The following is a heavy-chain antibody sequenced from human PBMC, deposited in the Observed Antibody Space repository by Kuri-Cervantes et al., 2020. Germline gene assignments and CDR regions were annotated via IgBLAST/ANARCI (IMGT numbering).Heavy chain of an antibody. CDR2: IKSKTDGGTT. CDR1: GFTFSNAW. D-gene: IGHD3-3*01. V-gene: IGHV3-15*01. Sequence: GGSLRLSCAASGFTFSNAWMSWVRQAPGKGLEWVGRIKSKTDGGTTDYAAPVKGRFTISRDDSKNTLYLQMNSLKTEDTAVYYCTTHFWSGYYVHDAFDIWGQGTMVTVSS. J-gene: IGHJ3*02. CDR3: TTHFWSGYYVHDAFDI.